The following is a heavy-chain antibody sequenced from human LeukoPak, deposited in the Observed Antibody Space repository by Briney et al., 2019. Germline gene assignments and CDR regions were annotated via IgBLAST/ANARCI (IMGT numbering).Heavy chain of an antibody. CDR3: ARLKGYCTNGVCPDFDY. Sequence: IPRQGPGYSFTSYWIGWVRQMPGKGLEWMGIYYPGDSDTRYSPSFQGQVPISADKSIRTAYLQWSSLKASDTAMYYCARLKGYCTNGVCPDFDYWGQGTLVTVSS. CDR2: YYPGDSDT. CDR1: GYSFTSYW. V-gene: IGHV5-51*01. J-gene: IGHJ4*02. D-gene: IGHD2-8*01.